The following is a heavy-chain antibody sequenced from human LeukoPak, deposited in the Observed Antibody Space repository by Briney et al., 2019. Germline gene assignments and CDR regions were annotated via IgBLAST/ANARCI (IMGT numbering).Heavy chain of an antibody. Sequence: GGSLRLSCAASGFTFSSYSMNWVRQAPGKGLEWVSSISSSSSYIYYADSVKGRFTISRDNAKNSLYLQMNSLRAEDTAVYYCARGVEQLGPIFYYYYYMDVWGKGTTVTVSS. V-gene: IGHV3-21*01. J-gene: IGHJ6*03. CDR1: GFTFSSYS. CDR2: ISSSSSYI. CDR3: ARGVEQLGPIFYYYYYMDV. D-gene: IGHD5-18*01.